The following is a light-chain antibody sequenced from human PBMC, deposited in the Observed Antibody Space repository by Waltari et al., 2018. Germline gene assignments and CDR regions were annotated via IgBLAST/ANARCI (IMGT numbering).Light chain of an antibody. CDR2: GDS. Sequence: DIQMTQSPSSLSASIGDTITVTCRARQNIRTYLDWYQQKPAKAPKLLIFGDSSLQSGVPSRFSGSEYGTDFTLTISSLQPEDFATYYCQQSYSTPYTFGQGTKLEIK. CDR3: QQSYSTPYT. J-gene: IGKJ2*01. V-gene: IGKV1-39*01. CDR1: QNIRTY.